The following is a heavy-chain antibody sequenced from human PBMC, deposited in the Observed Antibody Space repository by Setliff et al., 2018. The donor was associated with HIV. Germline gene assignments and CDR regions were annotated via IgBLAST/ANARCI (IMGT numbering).Heavy chain of an antibody. CDR1: GGFVSRSNYV. V-gene: IGHV4-39*01. CDR3: ARQMPGVRGVIVASIDY. Sequence: PSETLSLTCTLAGGFVSRSNYVWGWVRQSPKKGLEWIGSIYYSGNTNYNPSLKSRVTMSIDTSTNQFSLKLNSVTAADTAVYYCARQMPGVRGVIVASIDYWGQGALVTVSS. J-gene: IGHJ4*02. CDR2: IYYSGNT. D-gene: IGHD3-10*01.